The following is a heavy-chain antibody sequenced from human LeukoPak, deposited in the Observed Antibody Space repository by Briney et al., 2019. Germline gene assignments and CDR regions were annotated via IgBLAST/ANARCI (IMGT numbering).Heavy chain of an antibody. CDR2: INWNGAGT. Sequence: PGGSLRLSCAASGFTFDNYGMTWVRQAPGKGLEWVSGINWNGAGTAYADSVKGRFTISRDNAKNSLYLQMNSLRAEDTALYYCAKDKSYSGYDLGDYWGQGTLVTVSS. D-gene: IGHD5-12*01. J-gene: IGHJ4*02. CDR1: GFTFDNYG. CDR3: AKDKSYSGYDLGDY. V-gene: IGHV3-20*04.